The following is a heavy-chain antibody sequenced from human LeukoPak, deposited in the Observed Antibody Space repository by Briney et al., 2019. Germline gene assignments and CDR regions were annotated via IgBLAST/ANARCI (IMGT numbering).Heavy chain of an antibody. CDR2: ISAYNGNT. J-gene: IGHJ6*04. Sequence: ASVKVSCKASGYTFTSYGISWVRQAPGQGLDGMGWISAYNGNTNYAQKLQGRVTMTTDTSTSTAYMELRSLRSDDTAVYYCARAGRYSYGWYYYGMDVWGKGTTVTVSS. CDR1: GYTFTSYG. D-gene: IGHD5-18*01. V-gene: IGHV1-18*04. CDR3: ARAGRYSYGWYYYGMDV.